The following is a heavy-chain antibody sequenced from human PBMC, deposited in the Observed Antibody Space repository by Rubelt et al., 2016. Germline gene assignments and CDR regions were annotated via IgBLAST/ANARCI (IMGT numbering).Heavy chain of an antibody. CDR2: ISSSSSHI. CDR1: EFSFSSYS. V-gene: IGHV3-21*01. D-gene: IGHD6-19*01. CDR3: ASRSSGANSAFDR. Sequence: EVQLVESGGTLVKPGGSLRLSCAASEFSFSSYSMNWVRQAPGKGLEWVSSISSSSSHIYYAAQVKGRFTISRDNAKNSLYLQMNSLRVEDTAGYHCASRSSGANSAFDRWGQGTQVTVSS. J-gene: IGHJ5*02.